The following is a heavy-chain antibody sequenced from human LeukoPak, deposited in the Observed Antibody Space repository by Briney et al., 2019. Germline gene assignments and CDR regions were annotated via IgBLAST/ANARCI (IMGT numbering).Heavy chain of an antibody. D-gene: IGHD2-21*02. CDR3: ARGGRGALAYCGGDCYTPEWGPYYFDY. Sequence: SETLSPTCAVYGGSFSGYYWSWIRQPPGKGLEWIGEINHSGSTNYNPSLKGRVTISVDTSKNQFSLKLSSVTAADTAVYYCARGGRGALAYCGGDCYTPEWGPYYFDYWGQGTLVTVSS. CDR2: INHSGST. CDR1: GGSFSGYY. J-gene: IGHJ4*02. V-gene: IGHV4-34*01.